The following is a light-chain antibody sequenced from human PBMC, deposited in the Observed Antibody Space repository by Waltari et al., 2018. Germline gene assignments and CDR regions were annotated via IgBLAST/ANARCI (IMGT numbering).Light chain of an antibody. CDR3: QQANSFP. J-gene: IGKJ4*01. CDR1: QGISNW. Sequence: DIQMTQSPSSVSASVGDRVTITCRASQGISNWLAWYQQRPGKAPKLLIYAASSLQSGVPSRFSGSGSGTYSTLTISSLQSEDFATYFCQQANSFPFGGGTKVEIK. CDR2: AAS. V-gene: IGKV1-12*02.